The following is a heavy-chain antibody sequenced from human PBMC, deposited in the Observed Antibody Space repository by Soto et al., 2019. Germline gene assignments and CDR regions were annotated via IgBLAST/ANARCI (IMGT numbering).Heavy chain of an antibody. CDR1: GGTFSSYA. CDR3: AREGPDYGDVHYFDY. J-gene: IGHJ4*02. CDR2: IIPIFGTA. D-gene: IGHD4-17*01. Sequence: QVQLVQSGAEVKKPGSSVKVSCKASGGTFSSYAISWVRQAPGQGLEWMGGIIPIFGTANYAQKFQGRVTITAEESTSTAYMELSSLRSEATAVYYCAREGPDYGDVHYFDYWGQGTLVTVSS. V-gene: IGHV1-69*01.